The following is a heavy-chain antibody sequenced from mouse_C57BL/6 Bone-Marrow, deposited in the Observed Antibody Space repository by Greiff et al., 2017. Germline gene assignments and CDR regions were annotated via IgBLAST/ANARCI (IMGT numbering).Heavy chain of an antibody. Sequence: LQESGAELVKPGASVKLSCKASGYTFTTYPIEWMKQNHGKSLEWIGNFHPYNDDTKYNEKFKGKATLTVEKSSSTVYLELSRLTSDDSAVYYCARLNWDVGYFDYWGQGTTLTVSS. D-gene: IGHD4-1*01. CDR2: FHPYNDDT. CDR1: GYTFTTYP. J-gene: IGHJ2*01. V-gene: IGHV1-47*01. CDR3: ARLNWDVGYFDY.